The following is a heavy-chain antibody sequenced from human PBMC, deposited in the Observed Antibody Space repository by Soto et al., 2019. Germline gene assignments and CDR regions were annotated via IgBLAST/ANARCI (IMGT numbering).Heavy chain of an antibody. J-gene: IGHJ5*02. D-gene: IGHD1-20*01. V-gene: IGHV1-3*01. Sequence: QVQRVQSGSEVKKPGASVKGSCKASGYTFTSYAMHWVRQAPGQRLECMGWINAGNGNTKYSQEFQCRVTITRDTSASTDYMELSSLRSEDTAVYYCARAIEGGYNWCYDSWFDPWGQGTPVTVSS. CDR1: GYTFTSYA. CDR3: ARAIEGGYNWCYDSWFDP. CDR2: INAGNGNT.